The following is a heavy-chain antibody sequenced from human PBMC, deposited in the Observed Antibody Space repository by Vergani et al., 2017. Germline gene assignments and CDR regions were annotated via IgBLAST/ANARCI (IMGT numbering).Heavy chain of an antibody. CDR2: ISAYNGNT. Sequence: VSCKASGYTFTSYGISWVRQAPGQGLEWMGWISAYNGNTNYAQKLQGRVTMTTDTSTSTAYMELRSLRSDDTAVYYCARYCSSTSCYPPDAFDIWGQGTMVTVSS. J-gene: IGHJ3*02. D-gene: IGHD2-2*01. V-gene: IGHV1-18*01. CDR1: GYTFTSYG. CDR3: ARYCSSTSCYPPDAFDI.